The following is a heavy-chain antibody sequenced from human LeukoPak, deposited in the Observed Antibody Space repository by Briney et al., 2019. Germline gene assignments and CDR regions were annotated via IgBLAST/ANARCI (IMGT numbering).Heavy chain of an antibody. J-gene: IGHJ6*03. CDR1: GFTFNSYW. D-gene: IGHD2-2*01. Sequence: PGGSLRLSCAASGFTFNSYWMSWVRQAPGKGLEWVANIKKDGSEKNYVDSVKGRFTISRDNAKNSLYLQMNSLRAEDTAVYYCARDRPDIVVVPAAMQHYYYYYMDVWGKGTTVTVSS. CDR2: IKKDGSEK. CDR3: ARDRPDIVVVPAAMQHYYYYYMDV. V-gene: IGHV3-7*01.